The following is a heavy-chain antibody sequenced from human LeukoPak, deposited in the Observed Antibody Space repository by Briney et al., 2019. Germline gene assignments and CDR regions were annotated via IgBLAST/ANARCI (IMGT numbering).Heavy chain of an antibody. CDR2: IYYSGST. D-gene: IGHD6-13*01. CDR3: ARVIPDLGSWRWFDP. CDR1: GGSISSYY. V-gene: IGHV4-59*01. Sequence: PSETLSLTCTVSGGSISSYYWSWIRQPPGKGLEWIGYIYYSGSTNYNPSLKSRVTISVDTSKNQFSLKLSSVTAADTAVYYCARVIPDLGSWRWFDPWGQGTLVTVSS. J-gene: IGHJ5*02.